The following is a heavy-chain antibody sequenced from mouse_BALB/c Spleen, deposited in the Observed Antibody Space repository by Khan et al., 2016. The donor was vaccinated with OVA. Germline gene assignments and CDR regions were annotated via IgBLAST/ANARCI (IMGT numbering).Heavy chain of an antibody. CDR2: ISSGGFTT. J-gene: IGHJ1*01. CDR1: GFAFSSYD. D-gene: IGHD2-4*01. V-gene: IGHV5-12-1*01. Sequence: EVELVESGGGLVKPGGSLKLSCAVSGFAFSSYDLSWVRQTPEKRLEWVAYISSGGFTTHSLDTMEGRFSISRDNAKNTLYLQMSSLQSEDTAMYYCARHHATMITTSCYFDVWGAGATVTVSS. CDR3: ARHHATMITTSCYFDV.